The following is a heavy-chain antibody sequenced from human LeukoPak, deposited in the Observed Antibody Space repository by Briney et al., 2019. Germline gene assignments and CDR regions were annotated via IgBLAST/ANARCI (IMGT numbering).Heavy chain of an antibody. V-gene: IGHV3-74*01. CDR1: GFTITNYW. Sequence: PGGSLRLSCAASGFTITNYWTHWVRQAPGKGLVWVSHIKGDGSGTTYADCVKGRFTISRDNAKNTVFLQMNNLRAEDTAVYYCARGNFYSLAVWGQGTTVTVSS. CDR3: ARGNFYSLAV. J-gene: IGHJ6*02. CDR2: IKGDGSGT.